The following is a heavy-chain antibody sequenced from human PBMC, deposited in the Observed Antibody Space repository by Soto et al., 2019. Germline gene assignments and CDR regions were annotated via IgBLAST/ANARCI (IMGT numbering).Heavy chain of an antibody. CDR3: AREYDFWRGYYNPTTSPADFNS. V-gene: IGHV1-2*02. CDR1: GYTFTGYD. Sequence: ASVKVSCKASGYTFTGYDMHWVRQAPGQGLEWMGWINPNSGGTNYAQKFQGRVTMTRDTSISTAYMELSRLRSDDTAVYYCAREYDFWRGYYNPTTSPADFNSWGKGTRVTVPS. J-gene: IGHJ4*02. CDR2: INPNSGGT. D-gene: IGHD3-3*01.